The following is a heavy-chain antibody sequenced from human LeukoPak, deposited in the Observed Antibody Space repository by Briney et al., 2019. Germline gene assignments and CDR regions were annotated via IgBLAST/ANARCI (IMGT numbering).Heavy chain of an antibody. CDR3: ARLLWTTETTGFDY. J-gene: IGHJ4*02. V-gene: IGHV3-7*01. D-gene: IGHD4-17*01. CDR2: IKQDGSEI. Sequence: GGSLRLSCVASGFTFSGYWMSWVRQAPGKGLEWVANIKQDGSEIYYVDSVKGRLTISRDNAKNSLYLQMNSLRAEDTAVYYCARLLWTTETTGFDYWGQGTLVTVSS. CDR1: GFTFSGYW.